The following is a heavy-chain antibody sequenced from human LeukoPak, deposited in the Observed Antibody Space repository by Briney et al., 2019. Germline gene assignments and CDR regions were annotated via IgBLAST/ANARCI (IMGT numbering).Heavy chain of an antibody. J-gene: IGHJ4*02. D-gene: IGHD2-2*01. V-gene: IGHV4-34*01. Sequence: ASETLSLSCAVYGGSFSGYYWSWIRQPPGKGLEWIGEINHSGSTNYNPSLKSRVTISVDTSKNQFSLKLSSVTAADSAVYYCASIVSSSHDCWGQGTLVTVSS. CDR1: GGSFSGYY. CDR3: ASIVSSSHDC. CDR2: INHSGST.